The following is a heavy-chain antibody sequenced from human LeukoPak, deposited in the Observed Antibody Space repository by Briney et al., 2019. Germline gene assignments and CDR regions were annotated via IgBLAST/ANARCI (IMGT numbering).Heavy chain of an antibody. CDR1: GFTFGDYA. V-gene: IGHV3-23*01. J-gene: IGHJ1*01. CDR3: AKDREYCSGGSCYLQIFQH. D-gene: IGHD2-15*01. Sequence: PGGSLRLSCTASGFTFGDYAMNWFRQAPGKGLEWVSAISGSGGSTYYADSVKGRFTISRDNSKNTLYLQMNSLRAEDTAVYYCAKDREYCSGGSCYLQIFQHWGQGTLVTVSS. CDR2: ISGSGGST.